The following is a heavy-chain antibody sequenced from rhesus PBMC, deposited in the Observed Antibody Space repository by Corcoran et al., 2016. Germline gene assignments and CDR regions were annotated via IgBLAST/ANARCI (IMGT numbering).Heavy chain of an antibody. Sequence: EVQLVESGGGLVQPGGSLRLSCAASGFTFRIYGMCCVRHAPGTGLEWVSYISSASSNKYYADSVKGRFTISRDNAKNSLSLQMNSRRAEDTAVYYCTRPRIAGTSYYFDYWGQGVLVTVSS. CDR3: TRPRIAGTSYYFDY. J-gene: IGHJ4*01. CDR1: GFTFRIYG. D-gene: IGHD1-1-1*01. CDR2: ISSASSNK. V-gene: IGHV3S16*01.